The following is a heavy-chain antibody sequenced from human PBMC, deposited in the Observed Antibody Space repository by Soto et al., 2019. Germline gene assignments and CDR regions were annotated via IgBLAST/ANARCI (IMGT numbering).Heavy chain of an antibody. J-gene: IGHJ6*02. D-gene: IGHD6-13*01. CDR1: GGSISSSNW. Sequence: SETLSLTCAVSGGSISSSNWWSWVRQPPGKGLEWIGEIYHSGSTNYNPSLKSRVTISVDKSKNQFSLKLSSVTAADTAVYYCARDIAAAGAGDYYYGMDVWGQGTTVTVSS. CDR2: IYHSGST. V-gene: IGHV4-4*02. CDR3: ARDIAAAGAGDYYYGMDV.